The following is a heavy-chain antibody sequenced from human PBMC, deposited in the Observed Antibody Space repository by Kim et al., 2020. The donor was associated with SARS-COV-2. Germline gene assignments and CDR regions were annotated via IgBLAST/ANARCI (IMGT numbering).Heavy chain of an antibody. Sequence: YSPSFQGQVTISADKSISTAYLQWSSLKASDTAMYYCARLGGGSGSYPDYWGQGTLVTVSS. D-gene: IGHD3-10*01. J-gene: IGHJ4*02. CDR3: ARLGGGSGSYPDY. V-gene: IGHV5-51*01.